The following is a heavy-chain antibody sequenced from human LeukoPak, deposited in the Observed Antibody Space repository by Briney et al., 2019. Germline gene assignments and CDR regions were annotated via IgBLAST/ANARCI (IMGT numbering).Heavy chain of an antibody. V-gene: IGHV3-7*01. CDR3: ARDLIPTWYSSSSHFDY. CDR1: GFTFSSYW. D-gene: IGHD6-6*01. CDR2: IKQDGSEK. Sequence: GGSLSLSCAASGFTFSSYWMSWVRQAPGKGLEWVANIKQDGSEKYYVDSVKGRFTISRDNAKNSLYLQMNSLRAEDTAVYYCARDLIPTWYSSSSHFDYWGQGTLVTVSS. J-gene: IGHJ4*02.